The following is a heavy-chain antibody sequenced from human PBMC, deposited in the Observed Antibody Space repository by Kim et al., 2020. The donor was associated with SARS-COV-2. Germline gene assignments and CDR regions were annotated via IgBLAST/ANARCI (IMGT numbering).Heavy chain of an antibody. CDR1: GGSIGNYY. J-gene: IGHJ1*01. D-gene: IGHD3-10*01. Sequence: SETLSLTCTVSGGSIGNYYWSWIRHSPGKGLEWIAYVYSSGSTNYNPSLKSRVTISSDPSKNQFSLKLTSVTAADTAVYYCARSLWTEYFQHWGQGALVTVSS. CDR3: ARSLWTEYFQH. CDR2: VYSSGST. V-gene: IGHV4-59*13.